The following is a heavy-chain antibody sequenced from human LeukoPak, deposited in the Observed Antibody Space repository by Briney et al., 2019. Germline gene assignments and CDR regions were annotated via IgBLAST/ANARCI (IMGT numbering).Heavy chain of an antibody. V-gene: IGHV3-11*01. CDR1: GFTLGDYY. Sequence: KPGGSLRLSCTASGFTLGDYYMSWFRQAPGKGLEWVSYITNTGSSIYYADSVKGRFTISRDNAKNTLYLQMNSLRAEDTAVYYCAKGITWIQLWFFDYWGQGTLVTVSS. CDR3: AKGITWIQLWFFDY. CDR2: ITNTGSSI. D-gene: IGHD5-18*01. J-gene: IGHJ4*02.